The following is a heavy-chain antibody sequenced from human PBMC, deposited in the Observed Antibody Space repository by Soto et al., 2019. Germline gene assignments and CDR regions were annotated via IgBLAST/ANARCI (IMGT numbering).Heavy chain of an antibody. CDR1: GYTFTSYA. J-gene: IGHJ4*02. Sequence: QVQLVQSGAEVKKPGASVKVSCKASGYTFTSYAISWVRQAPGQGLEWMGWISAYNGNTNYAQMLQGRVTMTTDTSPRTAYMELRGLSSDDTAVYYCARDHGGGITFEWGQGTLVTVSS. CDR3: ARDHGGGITFE. CDR2: ISAYNGNT. V-gene: IGHV1-18*01. D-gene: IGHD3-16*01.